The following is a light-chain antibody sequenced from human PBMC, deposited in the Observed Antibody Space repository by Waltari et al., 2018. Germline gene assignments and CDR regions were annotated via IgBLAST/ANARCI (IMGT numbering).Light chain of an antibody. J-gene: IGKJ5*01. CDR1: QNIDTW. CDR2: KAS. V-gene: IGKV1-5*03. Sequence: DIQMTQSPSTLSASMGDSVTITCRASQNIDTWLAWYQQKPGKAPKLLSFKASNLGSGVPSKFSGSGSGTEFTLTISTLEPDDFATYYCQQYSSFPITFGHGTRLEIK. CDR3: QQYSSFPIT.